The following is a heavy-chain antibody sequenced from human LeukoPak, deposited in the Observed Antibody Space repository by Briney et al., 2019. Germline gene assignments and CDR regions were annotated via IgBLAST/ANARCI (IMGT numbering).Heavy chain of an antibody. D-gene: IGHD3-22*01. Sequence: ASVKVSCKASGYTFTSYDFNWLRQATGQGPEWMGWMNPNSGATGYAQKFQGRITMTRSASINTAYMELTDLRSEDTAVYYCATNQDYYDSSGYYPQNWGQGTLVTVSS. CDR2: MNPNSGAT. J-gene: IGHJ4*02. CDR3: ATNQDYYDSSGYYPQN. V-gene: IGHV1-8*01. CDR1: GYTFTSYD.